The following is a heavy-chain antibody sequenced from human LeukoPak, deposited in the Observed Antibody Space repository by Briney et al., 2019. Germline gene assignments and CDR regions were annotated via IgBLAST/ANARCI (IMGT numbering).Heavy chain of an antibody. D-gene: IGHD3-22*01. J-gene: IGHJ5*02. CDR1: GGSFGGYY. CDR2: INHSGST. Sequence: SETLSLTCAVYGGSFGGYYWSWIRQPPGKGLEWIGEINHSGSTNYNPSLKSRVTISVDTSKNQFSLKLSSVTAADTAVYYCATSAQTYYYDSSAYYYNWFDPWGQGTLVTVSS. CDR3: ATSAQTYYYDSSAYYYNWFDP. V-gene: IGHV4-34*01.